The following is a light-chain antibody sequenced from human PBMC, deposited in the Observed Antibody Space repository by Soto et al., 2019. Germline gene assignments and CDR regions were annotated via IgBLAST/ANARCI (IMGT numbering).Light chain of an antibody. V-gene: IGLV1-40*01. CDR3: QSYDSSLSGYV. J-gene: IGLJ1*01. CDR2: GNS. Sequence: QSVLTPPPSVSGAPGQRVTISCTGSSSNIGAGYDVHWYQQLPGTAPKLLIYGNSNRPSGVPDRFSGSKSGTSASLAITGRQAEDEADYYCQSYDSSLSGYVFGTGTKRTVL. CDR1: SSNIGAGYD.